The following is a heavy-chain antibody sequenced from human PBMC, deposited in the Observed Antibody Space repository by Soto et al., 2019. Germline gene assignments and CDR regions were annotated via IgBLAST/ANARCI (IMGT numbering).Heavy chain of an antibody. D-gene: IGHD4-17*01. CDR3: ARVAEMGTVTKGYYYYMDV. CDR1: GDTFSNHT. Sequence: QVQLVQSGAEVKKPGSSVKVSCKASGDTFSNHTISWVRQAPGQGLEWMGRIIPSLGVANYAQKFQGRVTITADKSTSTDYMELSSLRSADTAVYYCARVAEMGTVTKGYYYYMDVWGKGTTVTVSS. J-gene: IGHJ6*03. CDR2: IIPSLGVA. V-gene: IGHV1-69*04.